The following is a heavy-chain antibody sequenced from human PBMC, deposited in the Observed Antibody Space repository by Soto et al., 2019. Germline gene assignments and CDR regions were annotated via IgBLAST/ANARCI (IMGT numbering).Heavy chain of an antibody. V-gene: IGHV4-59*01. Sequence: PSETLSLTCTVSRGSISSYYWSWIRQPPGKGLEWIGYIHNSGDTNYNPSLKSRVTISVDTSKNHCSLKMSSVTAADTAVYYCARSDCSGGSCYVNVFDICAEPIMVTVSS. CDR1: RGSISSYY. CDR2: IHNSGDT. CDR3: ARSDCSGGSCYVNVFDI. J-gene: IGHJ3*02. D-gene: IGHD2-15*01.